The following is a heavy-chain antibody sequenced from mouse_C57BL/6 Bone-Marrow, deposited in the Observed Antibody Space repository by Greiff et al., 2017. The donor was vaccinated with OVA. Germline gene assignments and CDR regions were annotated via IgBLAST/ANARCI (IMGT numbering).Heavy chain of an antibody. CDR3: ARGGPHYYGSSSFDY. V-gene: IGHV5-16*01. Sequence: EVHLVESEGGLVQPGSSMKLSCTASGFTFSDYYMAWVRQVPEKGLEWVANINYDGSSTYYLDSLKSRFIISRDNAKNILYLQMSSLKSEDTATYYCARGGPHYYGSSSFDYWGQGTTLTVSS. J-gene: IGHJ2*01. CDR2: INYDGSST. D-gene: IGHD1-1*01. CDR1: GFTFSDYY.